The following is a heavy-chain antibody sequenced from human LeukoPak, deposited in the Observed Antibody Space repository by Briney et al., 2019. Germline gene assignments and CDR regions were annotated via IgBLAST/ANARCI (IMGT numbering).Heavy chain of an antibody. CDR1: GFTFSTYG. D-gene: IGHD2-2*01. CDR3: ARLKLLWSNYFDY. Sequence: GGSLRLSCVASGFTFSTYGMSWVRQAPGKGLEWVSAISGSGGSTYYADSVKGRFTISRDNSKNTLYLQMNSLRAEDTAVYYCARLKLLWSNYFDYWGQGTLVTVSS. J-gene: IGHJ4*02. CDR2: ISGSGGST. V-gene: IGHV3-23*01.